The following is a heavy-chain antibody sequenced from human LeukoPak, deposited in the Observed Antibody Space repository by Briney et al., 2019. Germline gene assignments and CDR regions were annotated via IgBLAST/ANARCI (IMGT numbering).Heavy chain of an antibody. V-gene: IGHV3-30-3*01. CDR1: GFTFSSYA. D-gene: IGHD3/OR15-3a*01. CDR2: ISYDGSNK. Sequence: PGRSLRLSCAASGFTFSSYAMHWVRQAPGKGLEWVAVISYDGSNKYYADSVKGRFTNSRDNSKNTLYLQMNSLRAEDTAVYYCARASPWTRFDYWGQGTLVTVSS. J-gene: IGHJ4*02. CDR3: ARASPWTRFDY.